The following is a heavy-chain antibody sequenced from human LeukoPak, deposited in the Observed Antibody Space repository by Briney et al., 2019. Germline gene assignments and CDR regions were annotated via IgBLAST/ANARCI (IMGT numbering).Heavy chain of an antibody. CDR2: ISTSSSYI. D-gene: IGHD6-13*01. V-gene: IGHV3-21*01. J-gene: IGHJ4*02. CDR3: ARDIATAGHFAFDY. CDR1: GFTFSSYW. Sequence: GGSLRLSCAASGFTFSSYWMHWVRQAPGKGLEWVSSISTSSSYIHYADSVKGRFTISRDNAKNSLFLQMNSLRAEDTAVYYCARDIATAGHFAFDYWGQGTLVTVSS.